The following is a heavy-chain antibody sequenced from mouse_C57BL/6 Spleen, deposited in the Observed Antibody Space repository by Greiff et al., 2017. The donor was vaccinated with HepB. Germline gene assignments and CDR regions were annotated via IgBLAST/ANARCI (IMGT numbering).Heavy chain of an antibody. CDR3: ARDSNYGNFDY. Sequence: QVQLQQSGAELARPGASVKMSCKASGYTFTSYTMHWVKQRPGQGLEWIGYINPSSGYTKYNQKFKDKATLTADKSSSTAYMQLSSLTSEDSAVYYCARDSNYGNFDYWGQGTTLTVSS. V-gene: IGHV1-4*01. D-gene: IGHD2-5*01. J-gene: IGHJ2*01. CDR1: GYTFTSYT. CDR2: INPSSGYT.